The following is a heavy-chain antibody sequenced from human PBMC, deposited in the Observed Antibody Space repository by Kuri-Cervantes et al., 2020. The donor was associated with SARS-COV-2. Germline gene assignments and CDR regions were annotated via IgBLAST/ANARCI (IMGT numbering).Heavy chain of an antibody. V-gene: IGHV3-30-3*01. CDR3: AREGVWLNYFEGFDY. Sequence: GGSLRLSCEVSGFTFSSYAMHWVRQAPGKGLEWVAVISYDGSNKYYADSVKGRFTISRDNSKNTLYLQMNSLRAEDTAVYYCAREGVWLNYFEGFDYWGQGTLVTVSS. J-gene: IGHJ4*02. CDR1: GFTFSSYA. D-gene: IGHD2/OR15-2a*01. CDR2: ISYDGSNK.